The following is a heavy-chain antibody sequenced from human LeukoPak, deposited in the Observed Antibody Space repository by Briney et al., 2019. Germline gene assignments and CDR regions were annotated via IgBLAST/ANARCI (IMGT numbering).Heavy chain of an antibody. CDR2: ISSSSSYI. CDR1: GFTFNSYS. D-gene: IGHD6-25*01. V-gene: IGHV3-21*01. CDR3: ARDGLAAATLHWCFDL. Sequence: GGSLRLSCAASGFTFNSYSMNWFRQAPGKGLEWVSSISSSSSYIYYADSVKGRFTISRDNARNSLYLQMNSLRAEDTAVYYCARDGLAAATLHWCFDLWGRGTLVTVSS. J-gene: IGHJ2*01.